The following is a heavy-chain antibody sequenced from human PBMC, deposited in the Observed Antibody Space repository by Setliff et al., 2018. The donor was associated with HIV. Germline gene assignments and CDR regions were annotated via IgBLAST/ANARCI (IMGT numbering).Heavy chain of an antibody. J-gene: IGHJ5*02. Sequence: GASVKVSCKASGYTFSNYNITWVRQAPGQGLAWMGWINTYNGDTSYAQNLQGRVTMTTDRSTKTAYLDLGSLRPDDTAVYYCARDLYTSGWPNWFDPWGPGTLVTVSS. CDR3: ARDLYTSGWPNWFDP. CDR2: INTYNGDT. CDR1: GYTFSNYN. D-gene: IGHD6-19*01. V-gene: IGHV1-18*01.